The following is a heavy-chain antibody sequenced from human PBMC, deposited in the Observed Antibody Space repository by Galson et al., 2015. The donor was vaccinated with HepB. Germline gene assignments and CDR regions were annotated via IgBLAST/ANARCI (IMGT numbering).Heavy chain of an antibody. CDR1: GFTFSSYW. CDR2: INSDGSST. J-gene: IGHJ4*02. CDR3: ARVQPTDGYYFDY. V-gene: IGHV3-74*01. Sequence: SLRLSCAASGFTFSSYWMHWVRQAPGKGLVWVSRINSDGSSTSYADSVKGRFTISRDNAKNTLYLQMNSLRAEDTAVYYCARVQPTDGYYFDYWGQGTLVTVSS. D-gene: IGHD2-2*01.